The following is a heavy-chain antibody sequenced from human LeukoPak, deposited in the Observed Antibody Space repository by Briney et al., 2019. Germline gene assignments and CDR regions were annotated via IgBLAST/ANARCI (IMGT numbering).Heavy chain of an antibody. CDR3: ARGRVGATLTTFDY. V-gene: IGHV1-69*13. Sequence: ASVKVSCKASGGTFSSYAISWVRQAPGQGLEWMEGIIPIFGTANYAQKFQGRVTITADESTSTAYMELSSLRSEDTAVYYCARGRVGATLTTFDYWGQGTLVTVSS. CDR1: GGTFSSYA. CDR2: IIPIFGTA. J-gene: IGHJ4*02. D-gene: IGHD1-26*01.